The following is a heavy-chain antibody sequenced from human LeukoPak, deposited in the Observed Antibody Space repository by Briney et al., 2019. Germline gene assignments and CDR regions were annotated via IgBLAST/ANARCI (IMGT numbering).Heavy chain of an antibody. D-gene: IGHD6-13*01. J-gene: IGHJ4*02. CDR2: IYHSGST. Sequence: RTSETLSLTCAVSGGSISSGGYSWSWIRQPPGKGLEWIGYIYHSGSTYYNPSLKSRVTISVDRSKNQFSLKLSFVTAADTAVYYCARVGIAAAAAFDYWGQGTLVTVSS. CDR1: GGSISSGGYS. V-gene: IGHV4-30-2*01. CDR3: ARVGIAAAAAFDY.